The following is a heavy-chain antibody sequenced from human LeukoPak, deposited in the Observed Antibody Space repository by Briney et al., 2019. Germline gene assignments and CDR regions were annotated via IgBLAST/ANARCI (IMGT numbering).Heavy chain of an antibody. J-gene: IGHJ4*02. CDR3: ARDLGAYCGGDCYYYYDSSGYTFDY. V-gene: IGHV3-7*03. CDR2: IKQDGSEK. Sequence: GGSLRLSCAASGFTFSSYWMSWVRQAPGKGLEWVANIKQDGSEKYYVDSVKGRFTISRDNAKNSLYLQMNSLRAEDTAVYYCARDLGAYCGGDCYYYYDSSGYTFDYWGQGTLVTVSS. D-gene: IGHD2-21*02. CDR1: GFTFSSYW.